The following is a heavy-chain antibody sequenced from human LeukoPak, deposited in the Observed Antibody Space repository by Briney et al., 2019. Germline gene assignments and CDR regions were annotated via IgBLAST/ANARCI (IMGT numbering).Heavy chain of an antibody. CDR3: ARGLSSSSGFGY. CDR2: IYYSGSI. CDR1: GGSISSYY. Sequence: SETLSLTCTVSGGSISSYYWSWIRQPPGKGLEWIGYIYYSGSINYNPSLKSRVTISVDTSKNQFSLKLSSVTATDTAVYYCARGLSSSSGFGYWGQGTLVTVSS. V-gene: IGHV4-59*01. J-gene: IGHJ4*02. D-gene: IGHD6-6*01.